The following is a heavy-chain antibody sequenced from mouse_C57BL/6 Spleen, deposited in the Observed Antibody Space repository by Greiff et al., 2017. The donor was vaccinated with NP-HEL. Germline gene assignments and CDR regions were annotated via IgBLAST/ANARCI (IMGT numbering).Heavy chain of an antibody. V-gene: IGHV2-2*01. CDR2: IWSGGST. D-gene: IGHD1-1*01. Sequence: VKLEESGPGLVQPSQSLSITCTVSGFSLTSYGVHWVRQSPGKGLEWLGVIWSGGSTDYNAAFISRLSISKDNSKSQVFFKMNSLQADDTAIYYCASLYGSSWGFAYWGQGTLVTVSA. CDR3: ASLYGSSWGFAY. CDR1: GFSLTSYG. J-gene: IGHJ3*01.